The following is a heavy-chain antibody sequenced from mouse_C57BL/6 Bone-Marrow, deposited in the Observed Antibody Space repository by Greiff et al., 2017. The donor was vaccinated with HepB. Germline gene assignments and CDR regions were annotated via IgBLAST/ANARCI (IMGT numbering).Heavy chain of an antibody. CDR3: AREDYYGSSPNV. V-gene: IGHV1-80*01. J-gene: IGHJ1*03. D-gene: IGHD1-1*01. CDR2: IYPGDGDT. Sequence: VQLQQSGAELVKPGASVKISCKASGYAFSSYWMNWVKQRPGKGLEWIGQIYPGDGDTNYNGKFKGQATLTADKSSSTAYMQLSSLTSEDSAVYFCAREDYYGSSPNVWGTGTTVTVSS. CDR1: GYAFSSYW.